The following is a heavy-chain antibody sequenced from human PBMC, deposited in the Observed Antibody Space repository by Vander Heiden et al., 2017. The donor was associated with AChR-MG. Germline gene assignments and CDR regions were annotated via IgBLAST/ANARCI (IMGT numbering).Heavy chain of an antibody. CDR2: IGGSGGSS. J-gene: IGHJ4*02. D-gene: IGHD4-17*01. CDR3: AKGPVSYGDLSRIYFDF. CDR1: GFTFGSNA. Sequence: EVQVLESGGDLVQPGGSLRLSCAASGFTFGSNAMGWVRQAPGKGLEWVSVIGGSGGSSDYVDSVKGRFTISRDNSKNTLYLQMNSLRAEDTAMYYCAKGPVSYGDLSRIYFDFWGLGTLVTVSS. V-gene: IGHV3-23*01.